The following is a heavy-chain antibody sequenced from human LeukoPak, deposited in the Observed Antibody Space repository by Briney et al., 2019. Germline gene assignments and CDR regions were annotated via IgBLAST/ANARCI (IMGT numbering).Heavy chain of an antibody. V-gene: IGHV1-69*13. CDR3: ASEGEDSSGYFDY. D-gene: IGHD3-22*01. CDR1: GCTFSSYA. CDR2: IIPIFGTA. Sequence: SVKVSCKASGCTFSSYAISWVRQAPGQGLEWMGGIIPIFGTANYAQKFQGRVTITADESTSTAYMELSSLRSEDTAVYYCASEGEDSSGYFDYWGQGTLVTVSS. J-gene: IGHJ4*02.